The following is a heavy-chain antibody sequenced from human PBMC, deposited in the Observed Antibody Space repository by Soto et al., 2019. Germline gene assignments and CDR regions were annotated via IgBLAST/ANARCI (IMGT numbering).Heavy chain of an antibody. CDR2: IRSKANSYAT. D-gene: IGHD3-3*01. J-gene: IGHJ6*02. V-gene: IGHV3-73*01. CDR3: TRVESVITIFGVAQGDGMDV. Sequence: LRLSCAASGFTFSGSAMHWVRQASGKGLEWVGRIRSKANSYATAYAASVKGRFTISRDDSKNTAYLQMNSLKTEDTAVYYCTRVESVITIFGVAQGDGMDVWGQGTTVTVSS. CDR1: GFTFSGSA.